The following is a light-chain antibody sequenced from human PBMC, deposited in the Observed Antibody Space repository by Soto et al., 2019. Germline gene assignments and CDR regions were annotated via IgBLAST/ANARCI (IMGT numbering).Light chain of an antibody. CDR3: SSYTTSNTLV. CDR2: EVS. CDR1: SSDVGAYTY. J-gene: IGLJ2*01. V-gene: IGLV2-14*01. Sequence: QSALTQPASVSGSPGQSITISCTGTSSDVGAYTYVSWYQQHPGKAPKLMIFEVSDRPSGVSNRFSGSKSGNTASLTISGIQAEDEDDYYRSSYTTSNTLVFGGGTKVTVL.